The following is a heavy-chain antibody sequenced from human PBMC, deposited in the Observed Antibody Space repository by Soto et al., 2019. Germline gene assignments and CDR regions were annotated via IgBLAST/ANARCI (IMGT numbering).Heavy chain of an antibody. Sequence: EVQLLESGGGLVQPGGSLRLSCAASGFTFSSYAMSWVRQAPGKGLEWASAISGSGGSTYYADSVKGRFTISRDNSKNTLYLQMNSLRAEDTAVYYCAKSQGPKAPIVVVPAHFYYYGMDVWGQGTTVTVSS. CDR2: ISGSGGST. CDR1: GFTFSSYA. D-gene: IGHD2-2*01. V-gene: IGHV3-23*01. J-gene: IGHJ6*02. CDR3: AKSQGPKAPIVVVPAHFYYYGMDV.